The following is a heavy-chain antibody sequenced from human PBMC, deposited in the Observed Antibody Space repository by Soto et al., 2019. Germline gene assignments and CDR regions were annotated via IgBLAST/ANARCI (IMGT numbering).Heavy chain of an antibody. J-gene: IGHJ4*02. CDR3: ARYPRLDC. CDR2: IYYSGST. V-gene: IGHV4-59*08. Sequence: SETLSLTCTVSGGSISSYYWSWIRQPPGKGLEWIGYIYYSGSTNYNPSLKSRVTISIDTSKNQFSLQLSSVTAADTAVYFCARYPRLDCWGQGTLVTVS. CDR1: GGSISSYY.